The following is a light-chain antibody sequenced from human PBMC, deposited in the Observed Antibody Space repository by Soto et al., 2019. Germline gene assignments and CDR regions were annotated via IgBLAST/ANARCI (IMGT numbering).Light chain of an antibody. V-gene: IGLV1-44*01. CDR1: SSNIGTNT. Sequence: QSVLTQPPSASGTPGQTVTISCSGSSSNIGTNTVNWYQQFPGSAPQLLLYNTNQRPSGVPARFSGSKSGTSASLAISGLQSEVEGDYYCAAWDGSLDFVLFGGGTKLAVL. CDR3: AAWDGSLDFVL. J-gene: IGLJ2*01. CDR2: NTN.